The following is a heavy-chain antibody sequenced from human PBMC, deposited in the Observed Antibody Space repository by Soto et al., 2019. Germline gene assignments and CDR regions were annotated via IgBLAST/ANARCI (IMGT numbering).Heavy chain of an antibody. CDR2: ISYDGSNK. D-gene: IGHD2-2*01. J-gene: IGHJ4*02. V-gene: IGHV3-30-3*01. CDR1: GFTFSSYA. Sequence: QVQLVESGGGVVQPGRSLRLSCAASGFTFSSYAMHWVRQAPGKRLEWVAVISYDGSNKYYADSVKGRFTISRDNSKNTLYLQMNSLRAEDTAVYYCARSHIVVVPAAIPGGDYWGQGTLVTVSS. CDR3: ARSHIVVVPAAIPGGDY.